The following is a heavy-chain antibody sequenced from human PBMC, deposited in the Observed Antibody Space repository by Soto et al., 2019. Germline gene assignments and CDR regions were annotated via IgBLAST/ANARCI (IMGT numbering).Heavy chain of an antibody. D-gene: IGHD5-12*01. CDR2: ISGTGGDT. V-gene: IGHV3-23*01. J-gene: IGHJ4*02. CDR1: GFTFSSYV. Sequence: EMQLLESGGGLVQPGGSLRLSCAAPGFTFSSYVMNWVRQAPGKGLEWVSTISGTGGDTYYADYVKGRFTVSRDNSKNTLFLQIDSLRAEDMAVYYCAKGNNGYALFFDYWGQGTLVTASS. CDR3: AKGNNGYALFFDY.